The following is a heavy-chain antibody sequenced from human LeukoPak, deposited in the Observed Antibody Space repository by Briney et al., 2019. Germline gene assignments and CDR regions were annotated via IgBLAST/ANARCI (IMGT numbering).Heavy chain of an antibody. CDR3: ARTYYDILTGPEQYFDY. Sequence: GGSLRPSCAASGFTFSSYEMNWVRQAPGKGLEWVSYISSSGSTIYYADSVKGRFTISRDNAKNSLYLQMNSLRAEDTAVYYCARTYYDILTGPEQYFDYWGQGTLVTVSS. CDR1: GFTFSSYE. CDR2: ISSSGSTI. V-gene: IGHV3-48*03. D-gene: IGHD3-9*01. J-gene: IGHJ4*02.